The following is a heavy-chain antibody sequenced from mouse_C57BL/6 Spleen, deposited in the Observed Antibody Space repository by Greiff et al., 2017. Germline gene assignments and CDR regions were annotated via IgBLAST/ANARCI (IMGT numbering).Heavy chain of an antibody. Sequence: VQLQQPGAELVKPGASVKLSCKASGYTFTSYWMHWVKQRPGQGLEWIGMIHPNSGSTNYNEKFKSKATLTVDKSSSTAYMQLSSLTSEDSAVYYCAGEGVTTVGPLDYWGQGTTLTVSS. J-gene: IGHJ2*01. V-gene: IGHV1-64*01. D-gene: IGHD1-1*01. CDR3: AGEGVTTVGPLDY. CDR2: IHPNSGST. CDR1: GYTFTSYW.